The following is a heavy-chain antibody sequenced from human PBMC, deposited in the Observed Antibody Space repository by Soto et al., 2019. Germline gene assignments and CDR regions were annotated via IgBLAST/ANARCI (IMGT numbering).Heavy chain of an antibody. CDR2: ISNDGSDQ. CDR1: GFTFSSYG. J-gene: IGHJ4*02. D-gene: IGHD6-25*01. Sequence: QVQLVESGGGVVQPGRSLRLSCAASGFTFSSYGMYWVRQAPGKGLEWVARISNDGSDQFYGDSVKGRFTISRDNSKNTLYLQMNSLRSEDTAVYYCAKDTAADYWGQGTVVTVSA. CDR3: AKDTAADY. V-gene: IGHV3-30*18.